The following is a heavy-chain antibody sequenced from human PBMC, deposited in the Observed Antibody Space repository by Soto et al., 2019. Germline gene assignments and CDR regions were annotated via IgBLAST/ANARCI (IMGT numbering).Heavy chain of an antibody. D-gene: IGHD6-6*01. CDR2: IWYDGSNK. CDR1: GFTFSSYG. J-gene: IGHJ6*03. Sequence: GGSLRLSCAASGFTFSSYGMHWVRQAPGKGLEWVAVIWYDGSNKYYADSVKGRFTISRDNSKNTLYLQMNSLRAEDTAVYYCARIIRAAREYYYYYYMDVWGKGTTVTVSS. CDR3: ARIIRAAREYYYYYYMDV. V-gene: IGHV3-33*01.